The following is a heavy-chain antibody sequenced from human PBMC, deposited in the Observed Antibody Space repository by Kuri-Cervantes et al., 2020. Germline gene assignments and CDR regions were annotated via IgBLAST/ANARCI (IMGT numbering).Heavy chain of an antibody. V-gene: IGHV4/OR15-8*01. Sequence: ESLKISCAASGFTFSSYSMNWVRQPPGKGLEWIGEIYHSGSTNYNPSLKSRVTISVDKSKNQFSLKLSSVTAADTAVYYCARTYYYGSGTGYWGQGTLVTVSS. J-gene: IGHJ4*02. CDR3: ARTYYYGSGTGY. D-gene: IGHD3-10*01. CDR1: GFTFSSYSM. CDR2: IYHSGST.